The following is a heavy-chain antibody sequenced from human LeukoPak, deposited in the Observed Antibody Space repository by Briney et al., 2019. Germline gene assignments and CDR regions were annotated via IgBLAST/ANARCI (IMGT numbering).Heavy chain of an antibody. CDR3: ARGTIAAAGYYYFDY. D-gene: IGHD6-13*01. CDR2: IKQDGSER. Sequence: GGSLRLSCAASGFTFSRYWMSWVRQAPGRGLEWVANIKQDGSERYYVDSVKGRFTISRDNAKNSLYLQMNSLRAEDTAVYYCARGTIAAAGYYYFDYWGQGTQVTVSS. J-gene: IGHJ4*02. CDR1: GFTFSRYW. V-gene: IGHV3-7*04.